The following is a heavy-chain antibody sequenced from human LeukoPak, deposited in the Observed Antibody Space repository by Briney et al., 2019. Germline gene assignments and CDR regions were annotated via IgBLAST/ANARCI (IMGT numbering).Heavy chain of an antibody. CDR3: AKFPGIAAAGYGMDV. CDR1: GGSISSGGYY. J-gene: IGHJ6*02. D-gene: IGHD6-13*01. V-gene: IGHV4-31*03. CDR2: IYYSGST. Sequence: ASETLSLTCTVSGGSISSGGYYWSWIRQRPGKGLEWIGYIYYSGSTYYNPSLKSRVTISVDTSKNQFSLKLSSVTAADTAVYYCAKFPGIAAAGYGMDVWGQGTTVTVSS.